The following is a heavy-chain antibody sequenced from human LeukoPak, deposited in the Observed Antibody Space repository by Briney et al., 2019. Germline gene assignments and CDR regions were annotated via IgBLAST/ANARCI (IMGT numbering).Heavy chain of an antibody. D-gene: IGHD3-3*01. V-gene: IGHV4-4*07. CDR1: GGSISSYY. CDR2: IYTSGST. CDR3: ARDHRWRGPFDY. Sequence: SETLSLTCTVSGGSISSYYWSWIRQPAGKGLEWIGRIYTSGSTNYNPSLKSRVTISVDTSKNQFSLKLSSVTAADTAVYYCARDHRWRGPFDYWGQGTLVTVSS. J-gene: IGHJ4*02.